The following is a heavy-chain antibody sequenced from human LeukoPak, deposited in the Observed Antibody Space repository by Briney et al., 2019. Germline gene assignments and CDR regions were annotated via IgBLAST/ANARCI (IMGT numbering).Heavy chain of an antibody. V-gene: IGHV3-48*03. J-gene: IGHJ4*02. CDR1: GFTFDNYE. CDR2: ISSAGSTI. Sequence: GGSLRLSCAASGFTFDNYEMNWVRQAPGKGLEWVSYISSAGSTIYYADSVKGRFTISRDNAKNSLYLQMNSLRAEDTAVYYCARETHVVVPASDYWGQGTLVTVSS. CDR3: ARETHVVVPASDY. D-gene: IGHD2-21*02.